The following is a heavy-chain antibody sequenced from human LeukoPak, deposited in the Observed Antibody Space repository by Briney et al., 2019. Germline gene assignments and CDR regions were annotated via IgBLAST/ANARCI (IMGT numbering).Heavy chain of an antibody. CDR2: IYPGDSDT. V-gene: IGHV5-51*01. CDR3: ARRIAVAGTDYYYGMDV. J-gene: IGHJ6*02. CDR1: GYTFATYW. D-gene: IGHD6-19*01. Sequence: GESLKISCKGSGYTFATYWIGWVRQMPGKGLEWTGIIYPGDSDTRYSPSFQGQVTISADKSISTAYLQWSSLKASDTAMYYCARRIAVAGTDYYYGMDVWGQGTTVTVSS.